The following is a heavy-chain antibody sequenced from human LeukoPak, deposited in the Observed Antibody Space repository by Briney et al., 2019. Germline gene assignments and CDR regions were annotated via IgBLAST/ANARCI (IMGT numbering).Heavy chain of an antibody. J-gene: IGHJ4*02. CDR2: IYYSGST. CDR1: GGSISSGGYF. D-gene: IGHD1-26*01. CDR3: ARDIGTYRPFDY. V-gene: IGHV4-31*03. Sequence: PSDTLSLTRSVSGGSISSGGYFWSGPPQHPGKGLGWIGYIYYSGSTYYNPSLKSRVTISVDTSKNQFSLQLNSVTPEDTAGYYCARDIGTYRPFDYWGLGTLVTVSS.